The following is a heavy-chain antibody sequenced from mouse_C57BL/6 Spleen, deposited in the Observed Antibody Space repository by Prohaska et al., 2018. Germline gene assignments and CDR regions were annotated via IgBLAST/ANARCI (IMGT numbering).Heavy chain of an antibody. CDR3: ARGGGYDVHWYFDV. J-gene: IGHJ1*03. D-gene: IGHD2-2*01. V-gene: IGHV1-82*01. Sequence: QVQLQQSGPELVKPGASVKISCKASGYAFSSSWMNWVKQRPGKGLEWIGRIYPGDGDTNYNGKFKGKATLTADKSSSTAYMQLSSLTSEDSAVYFCARGGGYDVHWYFDVWGTGTTVTVSS. CDR2: IYPGDGDT. CDR1: GYAFSSSW.